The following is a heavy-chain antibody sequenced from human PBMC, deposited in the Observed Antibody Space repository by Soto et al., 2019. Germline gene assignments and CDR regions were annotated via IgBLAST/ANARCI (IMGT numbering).Heavy chain of an antibody. V-gene: IGHV5-10-1*01. J-gene: IGHJ6*02. Sequence: GESLKISCKGSGYSFTSYWISWVRQMPGKGLEWMGRIDPSDSYTNYSPSFQGHVTISADKSISTAYLQWSSLKASDTAMYYCARLGDHGDPYYYYYYGMEVWGQGTTVTVSS. CDR2: IDPSDSYT. CDR3: ARLGDHGDPYYYYYYGMEV. D-gene: IGHD4-17*01. CDR1: GYSFTSYW.